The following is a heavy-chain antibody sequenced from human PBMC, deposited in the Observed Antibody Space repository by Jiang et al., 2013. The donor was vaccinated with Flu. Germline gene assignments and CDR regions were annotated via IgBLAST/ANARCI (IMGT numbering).Heavy chain of an antibody. J-gene: IGHJ4*02. Sequence: SQTLSLTCAISGDSVSSNSAAWNWIRQSPSRGLEWLGRTYYRSKWYNDYAVSVKSRITINPDTSKNQFSLQLNSVTPEDTAVYYCARDLRTTISFFEYGSYFDYWGQGTLVTVSS. CDR2: TYYRSKWYN. CDR1: GDSVSSNSAA. V-gene: IGHV6-1*01. CDR3: ARDLRTTISFFEYGSYFDY. D-gene: IGHD6-6*01.